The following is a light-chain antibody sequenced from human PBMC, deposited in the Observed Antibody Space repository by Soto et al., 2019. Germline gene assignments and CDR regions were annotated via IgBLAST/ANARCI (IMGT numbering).Light chain of an antibody. J-gene: IGLJ2*01. CDR2: DVT. V-gene: IGLV2-11*01. CDR3: SSYAGNYNVV. CDR1: SSDVGRYTS. Sequence: QSALTQPRSVFGSPGQSVTISCTGTSSDVGRYTSVSWYQQHPGKAPKLMIYDVTWRPSGVPDRFSGSKSGITASLTISGLQAEDEADYYCSSYAGNYNVVFGGGTKVTVL.